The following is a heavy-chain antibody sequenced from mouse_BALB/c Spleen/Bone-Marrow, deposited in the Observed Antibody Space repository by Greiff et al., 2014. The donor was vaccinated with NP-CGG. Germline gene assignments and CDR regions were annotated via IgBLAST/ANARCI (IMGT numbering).Heavy chain of an antibody. Sequence: VQLQQSGGGLVQPGGSLKLSCAASGFDFSGYWMSWVRQAPGKGLQWIGEINPNSRTINYAPSLKDKFIISRDNAKNTLYLQMRKVRSEDTALYYCARQAYYGYSDYWGQGTTLTVSS. CDR1: GFDFSGYW. CDR3: ARQAYYGYSDY. V-gene: IGHV4-1*02. D-gene: IGHD2-10*01. CDR2: INPNSRTI. J-gene: IGHJ2*01.